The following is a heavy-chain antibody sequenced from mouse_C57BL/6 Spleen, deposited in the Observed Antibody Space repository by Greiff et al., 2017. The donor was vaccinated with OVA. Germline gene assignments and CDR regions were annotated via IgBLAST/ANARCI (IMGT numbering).Heavy chain of an antibody. CDR2: ISDGGSYT. CDR1: GFTFSSYA. J-gene: IGHJ1*03. CDR3: ARGGDYDEYFDV. V-gene: IGHV5-4*03. Sequence: EVKLMESGGGLVKPGGSLKLSCAASGFTFSSYAMSWVRQTPEKRLEWVATISDGGSYTYYPDNVKGRFTISRDNAKNNLYLQMSHLKSEDTAMYYCARGGDYDEYFDVWGTGTTVTVSS. D-gene: IGHD2-4*01.